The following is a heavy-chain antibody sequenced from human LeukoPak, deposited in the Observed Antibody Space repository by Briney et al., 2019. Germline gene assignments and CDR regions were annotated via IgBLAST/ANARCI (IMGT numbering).Heavy chain of an antibody. CDR2: IKSDGSNT. CDR3: ARVVDTHFDY. Sequence: GGSLRLSCAASGFTFSNYWMYWVRQAPGKGLKWVSRIKSDGSNTADADSVRGRFTISRDNAKNTLYLQMSSLRADDTAVYYCARVVDTHFDYWGQGTLVTVSS. V-gene: IGHV3-74*03. CDR1: GFTFSNYW. J-gene: IGHJ4*02. D-gene: IGHD5-18*01.